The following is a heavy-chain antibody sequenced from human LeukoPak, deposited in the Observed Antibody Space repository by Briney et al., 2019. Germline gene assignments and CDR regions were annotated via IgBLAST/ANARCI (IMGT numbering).Heavy chain of an antibody. V-gene: IGHV4-38-2*02. Sequence: PSETLSLTCTVSGYSISSGYYWGWIRQPPGKGLEWIGSIYHSGSTYYNPSLKSRVTISVDTSKNQFSLKLSSLTAADTAVYYCARHLIHSSGYWAPFDYWGQGTLVTVSS. CDR2: IYHSGST. CDR1: GYSISSGYY. J-gene: IGHJ4*02. CDR3: ARHLIHSSGYWAPFDY. D-gene: IGHD3-22*01.